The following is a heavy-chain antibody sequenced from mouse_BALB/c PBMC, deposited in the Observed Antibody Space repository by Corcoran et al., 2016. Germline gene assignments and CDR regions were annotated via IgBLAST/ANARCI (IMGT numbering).Heavy chain of an antibody. Sequence: EVQLQQSGPELVKPGASVKMSSKASGYTFIDCYMKWVKQSHGTSLEWIGDINPNNGGTSYNQKFKGKATLTVDKSSSTAYMQLNSLTSEDSAVYYCARDWDWYVDVWGAGTTVTVSS. J-gene: IGHJ1*01. CDR2: INPNNGGT. CDR3: ARDWDWYVDV. V-gene: IGHV1-26*01. CDR1: GYTFIDCY. D-gene: IGHD4-1*01.